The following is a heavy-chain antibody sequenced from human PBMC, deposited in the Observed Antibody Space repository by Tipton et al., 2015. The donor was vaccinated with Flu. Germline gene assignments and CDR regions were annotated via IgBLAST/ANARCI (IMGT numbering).Heavy chain of an antibody. CDR1: GFTFSDYY. D-gene: IGHD5-12*01. Sequence: SLRLSCAASGFTFSDYYMSWIRQAPGKGLEWVSYISSSGSTIYYADSVKGRFTISRDNAKNSLYLQMNSLRAEDTAVYYCAKINKGYSGYDYAQWFFDYWGQGTLVTVSS. CDR2: ISSSGSTI. J-gene: IGHJ4*02. CDR3: AKINKGYSGYDYAQWFFDY. V-gene: IGHV3-11*01.